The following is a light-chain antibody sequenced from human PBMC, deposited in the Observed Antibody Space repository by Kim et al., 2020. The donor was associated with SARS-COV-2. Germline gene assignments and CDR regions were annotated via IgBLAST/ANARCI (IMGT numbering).Light chain of an antibody. V-gene: IGLV3-19*01. J-gene: IGLJ3*02. CDR2: NKD. CDR1: SLRSYY. CDR3: HSRDSSGNHLV. Sequence: LRQTVRITCQGDSLRSYYASWYQQKPGQAPRLVIYNKDNRPSGITDRFSGSSSGDTASLTITGAQAEDEADYFCHSRDSSGNHLVFGGGTKLTVL.